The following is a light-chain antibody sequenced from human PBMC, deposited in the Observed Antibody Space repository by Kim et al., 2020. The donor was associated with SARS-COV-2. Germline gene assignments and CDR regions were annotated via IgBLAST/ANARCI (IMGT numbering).Light chain of an antibody. CDR3: QQHNDWPRT. CDR1: QGVSNN. CDR2: SAS. V-gene: IGKV3-15*01. J-gene: IGKJ1*01. Sequence: VSPGERATLSCRASQGVSNNLAWYQQRPGQVPRLLIYSASTRATGIPARFSGSGSGTEFTLTISSLQSEDFAFYYCQQHNDWPRTFGQGTKVDI.